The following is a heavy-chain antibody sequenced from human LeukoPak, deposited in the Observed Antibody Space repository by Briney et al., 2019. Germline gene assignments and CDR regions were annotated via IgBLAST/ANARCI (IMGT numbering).Heavy chain of an antibody. CDR3: ACSGWFRGGWYFDY. Sequence: GGSLRLSCAASGFTFSDYYMSWIRQAPGKGLEWVSYISSSGSTIYYAYSVKGRFIISRDNAKNSLYLQMNRLRAEDTAVYYCACSGWFRGGWYFDYWGQGPLVPVSS. CDR2: ISSSGSTI. J-gene: IGHJ4*02. CDR1: GFTFSDYY. D-gene: IGHD6-19*01. V-gene: IGHV3-11*04.